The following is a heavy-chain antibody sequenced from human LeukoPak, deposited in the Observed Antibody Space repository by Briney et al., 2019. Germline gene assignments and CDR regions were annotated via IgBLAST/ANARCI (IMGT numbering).Heavy chain of an antibody. V-gene: IGHV4-34*01. CDR3: ARRISMGIVVVPAAVWAVPFDY. CDR1: GGSFSGYY. J-gene: IGHJ4*02. CDR2: INHSGST. Sequence: SEALSLTCAVYGGSFSGYYWSWIRQPPGKGLEWIGEINHSGSTNYNPSLKSRVTISVDTSKNQFSLKLSSVTAADTAVYYCARRISMGIVVVPAAVWAVPFDYWGQGTLVTVSS. D-gene: IGHD2-2*03.